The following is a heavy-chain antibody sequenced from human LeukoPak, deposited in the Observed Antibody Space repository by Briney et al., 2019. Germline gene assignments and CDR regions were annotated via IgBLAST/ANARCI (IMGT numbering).Heavy chain of an antibody. J-gene: IGHJ4*02. Sequence: GGSLRLSCAASGFTFSSYWMSWVRQAPGKGLDWVANIKQDGSEKYYVDSVKGRFTISRDNAKNSLYLQMNSLRDEDTAVYSCARVLVGATDYWGRGTLVTVSS. CDR1: GFTFSSYW. D-gene: IGHD1-26*01. CDR3: ARVLVGATDY. V-gene: IGHV3-7*01. CDR2: IKQDGSEK.